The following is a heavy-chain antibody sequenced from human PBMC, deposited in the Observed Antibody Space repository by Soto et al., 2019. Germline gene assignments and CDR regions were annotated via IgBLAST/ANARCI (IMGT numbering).Heavy chain of an antibody. V-gene: IGHV3-23*01. CDR1: GFTFSSYS. CDR3: AKGRSYYYYYGVDV. J-gene: IGHJ6*02. CDR2: IINSGGSK. Sequence: GGSLRLSCAASGFTFSSYSMNWVRQAPGKGLEWVSYIINSGGSKYYADSVKGRFTISRDNSKSTLYLQMNSLRAEDTALYYCAKGRSYYYYYGVDVWGQGTTVTVSS.